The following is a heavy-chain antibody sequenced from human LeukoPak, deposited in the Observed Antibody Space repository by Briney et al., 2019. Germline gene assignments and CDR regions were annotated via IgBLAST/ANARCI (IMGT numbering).Heavy chain of an antibody. V-gene: IGHV4-59*08. CDR3: ARQSSHYDSSGYLDY. Sequence: SETLSLTCTVSGGSISRYYWSWIRQPPGKGLEWMGYIYYNGSTYYNPSLKSRVTISVDTSKNQFSLKLSSVTAAETAVYYCARQSSHYDSSGYLDYWGQGTLVTVSS. J-gene: IGHJ4*02. CDR1: GGSISRYY. D-gene: IGHD3-22*01. CDR2: IYYNGST.